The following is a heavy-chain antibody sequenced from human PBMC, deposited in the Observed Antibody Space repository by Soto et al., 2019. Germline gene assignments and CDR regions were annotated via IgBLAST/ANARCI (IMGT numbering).Heavy chain of an antibody. CDR3: ARKYYYDSSGYYYPFDY. CDR1: GGSISSSSYY. J-gene: IGHJ4*02. D-gene: IGHD3-22*01. V-gene: IGHV4-39*01. CDR2: IYYSGST. Sequence: SETLSLTCTVSGGSISSSSYYWGWIRQPPGKGLEWIGSIYYSGSTYYNPSLKSRVTISVDTSKNQFSLKLSSVTAADTAVYYCARKYYYDSSGYYYPFDYWGQGTLVTVSS.